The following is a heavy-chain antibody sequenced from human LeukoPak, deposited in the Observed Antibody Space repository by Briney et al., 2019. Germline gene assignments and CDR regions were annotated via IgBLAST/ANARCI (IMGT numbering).Heavy chain of an antibody. CDR1: GGSFSGYY. J-gene: IGHJ6*03. D-gene: IGHD4-23*01. Sequence: SETLSLTCAVYGGSFSGYYWSWIRQPPGKGLEWIGEINHSGSTNYNPSLKSRVTISVDTSKNQFSLKLGSVTAADTAVYYCARGRGGGNSGVRGYYYMDVWGKGTTVTVSS. V-gene: IGHV4-34*01. CDR2: INHSGST. CDR3: ARGRGGGNSGVRGYYYMDV.